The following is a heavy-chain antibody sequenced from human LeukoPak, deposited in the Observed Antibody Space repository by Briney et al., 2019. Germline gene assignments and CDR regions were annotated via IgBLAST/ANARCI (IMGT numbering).Heavy chain of an antibody. V-gene: IGHV3-7*01. CDR1: GFTFSRHW. CDR3: ARFGDPSATLDY. Sequence: GGSLRLSCAASGFTFSRHWMSWVRQAPGKGLEWVAHIRQDGNWRHHEDSVEGRFTISRDNAKNSLYLQMNSLRVEDTAVYYCARFGDPSATLDYWGQGTRVTVSS. D-gene: IGHD3-16*01. J-gene: IGHJ4*02. CDR2: IRQDGNWR.